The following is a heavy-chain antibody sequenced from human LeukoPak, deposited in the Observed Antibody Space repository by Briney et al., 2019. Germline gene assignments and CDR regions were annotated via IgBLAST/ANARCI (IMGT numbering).Heavy chain of an antibody. CDR3: ARGAAAGTIGYYMDA. Sequence: SETLSLTCAVYGGSFSGYYWSWIRQPPGKGLEWIGEINHSGSTNYNPSLKSRVTISVDTSKNQFSLKLSSVTAADTAVYYCARGAAAGTIGYYMDAWGKGTTVTVSS. J-gene: IGHJ6*03. CDR2: INHSGST. V-gene: IGHV4-34*01. D-gene: IGHD6-13*01. CDR1: GGSFSGYY.